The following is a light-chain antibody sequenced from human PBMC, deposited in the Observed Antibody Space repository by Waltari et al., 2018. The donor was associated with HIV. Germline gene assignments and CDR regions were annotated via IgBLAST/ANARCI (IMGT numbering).Light chain of an antibody. CDR1: SSDIGGYKF. V-gene: IGLV2-14*01. CDR2: EVT. CDR3: SSYTSSATGVL. Sequence: QSALTQPASVSGSPGQSITISCTGPSSDIGGYKFVSWYQQHPGRAPRLMIYEVTSRPSGVSNRFSGSRSGNTASLTISGLQAEDEADYYCSSYTSSATGVLFGGGTTLTVL. J-gene: IGLJ2*01.